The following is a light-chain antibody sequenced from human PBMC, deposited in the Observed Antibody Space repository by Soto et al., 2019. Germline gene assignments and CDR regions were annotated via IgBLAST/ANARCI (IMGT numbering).Light chain of an antibody. CDR2: TAS. CDR3: QQYNSYPRT. V-gene: IGKV1-13*02. Sequence: AIQLTQSPSSLSASVGDRVTVTCRASRGISSFLAWYQLKPGKAPKLLIYTASSLESGVPSRFSGSGSGTEFTLTISSLQPDDFATYYCQQYNSYPRTFGQGTKVDIK. CDR1: RGISSF. J-gene: IGKJ1*01.